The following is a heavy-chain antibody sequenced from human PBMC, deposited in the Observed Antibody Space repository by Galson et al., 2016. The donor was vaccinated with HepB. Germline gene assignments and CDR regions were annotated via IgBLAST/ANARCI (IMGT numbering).Heavy chain of an antibody. CDR2: INHSGST. CDR3: ARSTTYYGMDV. D-gene: IGHD2/OR15-2a*01. V-gene: IGHV4-34*01. J-gene: IGHJ6*02. Sequence: SETLSLTCVVSDGSLTSYYWSWIRQPPGKGLEWIEEINHSGSTKYQSSLKSRVTISVDTSKSEVSLKVSSVTAADSAVYYCARSTTYYGMDVWGQGTTVTVSS. CDR1: DGSLTSYY.